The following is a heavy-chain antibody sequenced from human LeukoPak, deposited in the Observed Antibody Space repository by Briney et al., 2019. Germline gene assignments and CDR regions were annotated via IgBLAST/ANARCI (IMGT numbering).Heavy chain of an antibody. J-gene: IGHJ4*02. CDR2: ISSNGDNT. CDR1: GFTFGSYG. D-gene: IGHD6-19*01. Sequence: GGSLRLSCTAAGFTFGSYGRHWVRQAPGKGLGYVSAISSNGDNTYYADSVKGRSTISRDNSKNTLYLQMSSLRAEDTAVYYCVKDTVAGTPTYYFDYWGQGTLVTVSS. V-gene: IGHV3-64D*06. CDR3: VKDTVAGTPTYYFDY.